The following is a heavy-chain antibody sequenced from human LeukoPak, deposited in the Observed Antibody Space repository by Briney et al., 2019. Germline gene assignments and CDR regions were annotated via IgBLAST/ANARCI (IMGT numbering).Heavy chain of an antibody. Sequence: GGSLRLSCAASGFTFSSYWMSWVRQAPGKGLEWVANIKQDGSEKYYVDSVKGRFTISRDNAKNSLYLQMNSLRAEDTAVYYCARQSGTMVTTRFDYWGQGTLVTVSS. V-gene: IGHV3-7*01. J-gene: IGHJ4*02. CDR2: IKQDGSEK. D-gene: IGHD4-17*01. CDR3: ARQSGTMVTTRFDY. CDR1: GFTFSSYW.